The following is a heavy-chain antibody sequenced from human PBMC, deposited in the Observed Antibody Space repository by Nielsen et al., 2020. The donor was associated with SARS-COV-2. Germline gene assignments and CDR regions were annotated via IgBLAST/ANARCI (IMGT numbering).Heavy chain of an antibody. CDR1: GYTFTSYG. V-gene: IGHV1-18*01. Sequence: ASVKVSCKASGYTFTSYGISWVRQAPGQGLEWMGWISAYNGNTNYAQKLQGRVTMTTDTSTSTAYMELRSLRSDDTAVYYCARDYRQLVPSYYYYGMDVWGQGTMVTVSS. CDR3: ARDYRQLVPSYYYYGMDV. J-gene: IGHJ6*02. D-gene: IGHD6-13*01. CDR2: ISAYNGNT.